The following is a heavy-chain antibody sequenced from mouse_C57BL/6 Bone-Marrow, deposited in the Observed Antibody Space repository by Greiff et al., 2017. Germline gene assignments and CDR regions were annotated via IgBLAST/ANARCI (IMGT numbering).Heavy chain of an antibody. CDR1: GFTFSSYA. CDR2: ISDGGSYT. D-gene: IGHD1-1*01. CDR3: ARDHYGSRRFDFDY. Sequence: EVMLVESGGGLVKPGGSLKLSCAASGFTFSSYAMSWVRQTPEKRLEWVATISDGGSYTYYPDNVKGRFTISRDNAKNNLYLQMSHLKSEDTAMYYCARDHYGSRRFDFDYWGQGTTLTVSS. J-gene: IGHJ2*01. V-gene: IGHV5-4*01.